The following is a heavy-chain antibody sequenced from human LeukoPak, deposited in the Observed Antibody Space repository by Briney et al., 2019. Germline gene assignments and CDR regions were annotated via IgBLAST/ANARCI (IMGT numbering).Heavy chain of an antibody. V-gene: IGHV4-4*09. D-gene: IGHD3-3*01. J-gene: IGHJ5*02. CDR1: GDSISSYY. Sequence: SETLSLTCTVSGDSISSYYWSWIRQSPGKGLEWIGVISPKGITYYNPSLRGRVSISPDTSKNQFSLRLSSMTATDTAMYYCARVPGVYFDFSIGFGSGWFDPWGQGILVTVSS. CDR3: ARVPGVYFDFSIGFGSGWFDP. CDR2: ISPKGIT.